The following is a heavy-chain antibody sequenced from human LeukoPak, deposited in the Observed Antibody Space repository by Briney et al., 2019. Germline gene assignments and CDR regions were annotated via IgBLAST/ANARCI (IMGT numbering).Heavy chain of an antibody. D-gene: IGHD6-13*01. CDR2: ISSSGSTI. CDR1: GFSFSNYG. J-gene: IGHJ2*01. CDR3: VRQFPQAAAGAAWYFDL. V-gene: IGHV3-48*04. Sequence: PGGSLRLSCAASGFSFSNYGMNWVRQAPGKGLEWVSYISSSGSTIYYADSVKGRFTISRDNAKNSLYLQMSSLSVEDTAMYYCVRQFPQAAAGAAWYFDLWGRGTLVTVSS.